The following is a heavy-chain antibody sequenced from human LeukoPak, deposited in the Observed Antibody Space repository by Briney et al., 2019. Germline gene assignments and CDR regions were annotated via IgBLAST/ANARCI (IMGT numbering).Heavy chain of an antibody. CDR1: GGSISSSSYY. CDR2: IYYSGST. Sequence: PSETLSLTCTVSGGSISSSSYYWGWIRQPPGKGLEWIGSIYYSGSTYYNPSLKSRVTISVDTSKNQFSLKLSSVTAADTAVYYCARDRMGIAVPWGQGTLVTVSS. D-gene: IGHD6-19*01. CDR3: ARDRMGIAVP. J-gene: IGHJ5*02. V-gene: IGHV4-39*07.